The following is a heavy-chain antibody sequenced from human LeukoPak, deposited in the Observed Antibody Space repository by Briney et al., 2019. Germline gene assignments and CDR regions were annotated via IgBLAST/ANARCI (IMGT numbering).Heavy chain of an antibody. Sequence: PSETLSLTCTVSGGSISSYYWSWIRQPPGKGLEWIGYIYYGGSTNYNPSLKSRVTISVDTSKNQFSLKLSSVTAADTAVYYCARQYIVATIIDYWGQGTLVTVSS. V-gene: IGHV4-59*08. CDR1: GGSISSYY. CDR2: IYYGGST. D-gene: IGHD5-12*01. CDR3: ARQYIVATIIDY. J-gene: IGHJ4*02.